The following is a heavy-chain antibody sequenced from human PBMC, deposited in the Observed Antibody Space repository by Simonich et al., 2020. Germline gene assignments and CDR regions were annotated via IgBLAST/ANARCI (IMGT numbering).Heavy chain of an antibody. V-gene: IGHV4-59*08. CDR1: GGPISSYY. CDR3: ARLPDY. J-gene: IGHJ4*02. Sequence: QVQLQESGPGLVKPSETLSLTCTVSGGPISSYYWSWIRQPPGKGLEWIGYIYYSGSTNSNPSLKSRVTISVDTSKNQFSLKLSSVTAADTAVYYCARLPDYWGQGTLVTVSS. CDR2: IYYSGST.